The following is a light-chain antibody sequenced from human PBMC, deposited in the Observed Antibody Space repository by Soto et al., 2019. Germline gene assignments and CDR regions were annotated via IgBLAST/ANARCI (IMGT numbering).Light chain of an antibody. Sequence: QLVLTQPPSTSGTPGQRVTISCSGSSSNIGSNTINWYQQLPGTAPRLLIYSNNQRPSGVPDRFSVSKSGTSASLAISGLQSEDEADYYCATWDDSLHGPVFGGGTKLTVL. CDR1: SSNIGSNT. CDR2: SNN. J-gene: IGLJ2*01. CDR3: ATWDDSLHGPV. V-gene: IGLV1-44*01.